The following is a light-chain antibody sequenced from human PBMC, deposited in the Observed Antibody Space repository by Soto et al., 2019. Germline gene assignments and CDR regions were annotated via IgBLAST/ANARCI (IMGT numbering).Light chain of an antibody. CDR3: QQFGSSPRGT. J-gene: IGKJ1*01. CDR2: GAS. V-gene: IGKV3-20*01. CDR1: QSVSSSY. Sequence: EIVLTQSPGTLSLSPGERATLSCRASQSVSSSYLAWYQQKPGQAPRLLIYGASSSATGIPDRFSGSGSGTDFTLTISRLEAEDFAVYYCQQFGSSPRGTFGQGTKVEIK.